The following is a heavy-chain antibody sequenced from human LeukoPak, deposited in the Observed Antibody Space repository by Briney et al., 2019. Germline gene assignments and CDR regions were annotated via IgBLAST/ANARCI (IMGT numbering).Heavy chain of an antibody. J-gene: IGHJ4*02. Sequence: SETLSLTCAVYGESFSGYYWNWIRQPPGKGLEWIGEINHSGSTNYYPSLKSRVTISVDTSKNQFSLKLSSLTAADTAVYYCARVGREGYNFHYWGQGTLVTVSS. V-gene: IGHV4-34*01. CDR2: INHSGST. CDR1: GESFSGYY. D-gene: IGHD5-24*01. CDR3: ARVGREGYNFHY.